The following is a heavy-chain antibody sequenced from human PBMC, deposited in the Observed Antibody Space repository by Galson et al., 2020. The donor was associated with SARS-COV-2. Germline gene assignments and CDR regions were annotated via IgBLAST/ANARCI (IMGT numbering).Heavy chain of an antibody. CDR1: GFTFDDYA. D-gene: IGHD3-10*01. V-gene: IGHV3-9*01. J-gene: IGHJ5*02. CDR2: ISWNSGNI. Sequence: GGSLRLSCAASGFTFDDYAMHWVRQAPGKGLEWVSGISWNSGNIGYADSVKGRFTISRDNAKNSLYLQMNSLRAEDTALYYCAKGLGALWFGESQFDPWGQGTLVTVSS. CDR3: AKGLGALWFGESQFDP.